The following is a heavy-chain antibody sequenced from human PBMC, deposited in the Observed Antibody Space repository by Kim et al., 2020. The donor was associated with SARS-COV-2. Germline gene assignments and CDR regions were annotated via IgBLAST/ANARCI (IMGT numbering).Heavy chain of an antibody. D-gene: IGHD2-15*01. CDR1: GFTFSSYA. CDR3: VKDFGGICSGGSCYSDGRDY. CDR2: ISSNGGST. J-gene: IGHJ4*02. V-gene: IGHV3-64D*09. Sequence: GGSLRLSCSASGFTFSSYAMHWVRQAPGKGLEYVSAISSNGGSTYYADSVKGRFTISRDNSKNTLYLQMSSLRAEDTAVYYCVKDFGGICSGGSCYSDGRDYWGQGTLVTVSS.